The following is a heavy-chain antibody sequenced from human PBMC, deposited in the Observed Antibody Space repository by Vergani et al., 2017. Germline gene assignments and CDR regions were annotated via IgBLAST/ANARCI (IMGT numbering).Heavy chain of an antibody. CDR1: NDSVSNTFYY. Sequence: QVQLQESGPGLVKPSETLSLTCTVSNDSVSNTFYYWGWIRQTRGKGLEWSGSIYYSGSTYYNPSLESGVTMSADTSKSQFSLKLSTVTAADTAVYYCTRHGAKVAVYDWFDTGRQGTLVTVSS. D-gene: IGHD2-21*01. V-gene: IGHV4-39*01. J-gene: IGHJ5*02. CDR2: IYYSGST. CDR3: TRHGAKVAVYDWFDT.